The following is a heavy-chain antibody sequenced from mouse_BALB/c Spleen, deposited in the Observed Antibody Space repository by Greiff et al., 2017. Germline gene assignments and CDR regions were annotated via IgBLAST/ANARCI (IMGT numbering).Heavy chain of an antibody. V-gene: IGHV5-12-2*01. J-gene: IGHJ4*01. CDR2: ISNGGGST. CDR3: ARRGYPYYAMDY. CDR1: GFTFSSYT. Sequence: EVMLVESGGGLVQPGGSLKLSCAASGFTFSSYTMSWVRQTPEKRLEWVAYISNGGGSTYYPDTVKGRFTISRDNAKNTLYLQMSSLKSEDTAMYYCARRGYPYYAMDYWGQGTSVTVSS. D-gene: IGHD2-2*01.